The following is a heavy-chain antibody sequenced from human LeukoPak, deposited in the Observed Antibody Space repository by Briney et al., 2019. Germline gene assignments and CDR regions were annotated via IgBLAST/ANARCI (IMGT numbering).Heavy chain of an antibody. V-gene: IGHV1-46*01. CDR2: INPSGGST. D-gene: IGHD1-26*01. Sequence: ASVKVSCKASGYTFTSYYMHWVRQAPGQGLEWMGIINPSGGSTSYAQKFQGRVTMTRDTSTSTVYMELSSLRSEDTAVYYCARGSGSHNYGDAFDIWGQGTMVTVSS. CDR1: GYTFTSYY. CDR3: ARGSGSHNYGDAFDI. J-gene: IGHJ3*02.